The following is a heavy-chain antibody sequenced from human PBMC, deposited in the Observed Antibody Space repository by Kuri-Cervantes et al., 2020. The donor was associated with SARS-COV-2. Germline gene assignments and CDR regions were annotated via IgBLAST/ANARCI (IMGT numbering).Heavy chain of an antibody. Sequence: PGGSLRLSCTVSGGSISSSSYYWGWIRQPPGKGLEWIGSIYYSGSTYYNPSLKSRVTISVDTSKNQFSLKLSSVTAADTAVYYCARYKTTVTTSNFDYWGQGTLVTVSS. CDR3: ARYKTTVTTSNFDY. CDR2: IYYSGST. CDR1: GGSISSSSYY. D-gene: IGHD4-11*01. V-gene: IGHV4-39*01. J-gene: IGHJ4*02.